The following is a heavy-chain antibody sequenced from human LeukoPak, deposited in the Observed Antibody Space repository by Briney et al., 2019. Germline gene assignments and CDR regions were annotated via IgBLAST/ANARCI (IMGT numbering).Heavy chain of an antibody. D-gene: IGHD6-13*01. Sequence: GGSLRLSCAASGFTFSAFAMTWVRQAPGKAPEWIASITGGGNSVFYAESVKGRFTFARDNSKNMLFLHMGSLRAEDTAVYYCAKGAGPGKVDWFDPWGQGTQVTVSS. CDR2: ITGGGNSV. J-gene: IGHJ5*02. V-gene: IGHV3-23*01. CDR3: AKGAGPGKVDWFDP. CDR1: GFTFSAFA.